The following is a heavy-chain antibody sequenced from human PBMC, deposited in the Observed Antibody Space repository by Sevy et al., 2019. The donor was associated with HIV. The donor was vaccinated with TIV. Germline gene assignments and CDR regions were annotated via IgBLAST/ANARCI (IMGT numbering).Heavy chain of an antibody. CDR1: GYTFTSYW. J-gene: IGHJ5*02. D-gene: IGHD3-22*01. V-gene: IGHV5-10-1*01. CDR3: ARTSDSSGRDNCFDP. Sequence: GESLKISCKGSGYTFTSYWISWVRQMPGKGLEWKGRIDPSDSYTHHNPSFQGHVTISVDKSINTAYLQWSSLKASDTAMCYCARTSDSSGRDNCFDPWGQGTLVTVSS. CDR2: IDPSDSYT.